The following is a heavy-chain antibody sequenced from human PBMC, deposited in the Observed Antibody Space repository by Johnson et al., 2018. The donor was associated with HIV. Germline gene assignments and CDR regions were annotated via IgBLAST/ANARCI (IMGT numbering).Heavy chain of an antibody. V-gene: IGHV3-20*04. D-gene: IGHD1-1*01. CDR3: AIDLGLLVQGAFDI. J-gene: IGHJ3*02. Sequence: EVQLVESGGGVVRPGGSLRLSCAASGFTFDDHGINWVRQAPGKGLEWVSGINWNGGSTDYADSVKGRFTISRDNAKNSLYLQMNSRRAEDTALYYCAIDLGLLVQGAFDIWGQGTLVTVSS. CDR2: INWNGGST. CDR1: GFTFDDHG.